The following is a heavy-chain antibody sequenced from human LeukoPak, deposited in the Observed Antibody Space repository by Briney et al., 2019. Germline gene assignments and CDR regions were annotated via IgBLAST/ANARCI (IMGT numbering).Heavy chain of an antibody. CDR2: INPNSGGT. V-gene: IGHV1-2*06. CDR3: ARSLSYSSSWSSDY. D-gene: IGHD6-13*01. Sequence: ASGNVSCNASGYTFTGYYMHWVRLAPGPGLGRMGRINPNSGGTNYAQKFQGRVTMTRDTSISTAYMELSRLRSDDTAVYYCARSLSYSSSWSSDYWGQGTLVTVSS. J-gene: IGHJ4*02. CDR1: GYTFTGYY.